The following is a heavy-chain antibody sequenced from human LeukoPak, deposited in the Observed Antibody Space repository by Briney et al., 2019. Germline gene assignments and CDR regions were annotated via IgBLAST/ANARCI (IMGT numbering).Heavy chain of an antibody. J-gene: IGHJ4*02. D-gene: IGHD3-9*01. CDR3: SRKAPLTDY. CDR1: GFTFGGYA. CDR2: IRSKAYGGTT. Sequence: GGSLRLSCTASGFTFGGYAVSWVRQAPGKGLEWVGFIRSKAYGGTTEYAASVKGIFTISRDDSKSIAYLQMNSLKTEDTAVYYCSRKAPLTDYWGQGTLVTVSS. V-gene: IGHV3-49*04.